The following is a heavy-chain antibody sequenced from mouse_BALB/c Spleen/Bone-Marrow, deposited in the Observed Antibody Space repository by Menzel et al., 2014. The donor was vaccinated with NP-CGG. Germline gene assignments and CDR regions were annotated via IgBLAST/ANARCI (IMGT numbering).Heavy chain of an antibody. CDR3: VREMTRYAMDY. Sequence: VQLQESGAELVRPGTSVKVSCKASGYAFTNYWIEWVKQRPGQGLDWIGVINPGSGGSNYNEKFKGKATLTADKSSSTAYMQLSSLTSDDSAVYFCVREMTRYAMDYWGQGTSVTVSS. CDR1: GYAFTNYW. CDR2: INPGSGGS. J-gene: IGHJ4*01. V-gene: IGHV1-54*01.